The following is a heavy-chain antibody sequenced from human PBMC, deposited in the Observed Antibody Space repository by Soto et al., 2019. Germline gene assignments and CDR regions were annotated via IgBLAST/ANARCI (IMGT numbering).Heavy chain of an antibody. J-gene: IGHJ4*02. D-gene: IGHD2-15*01. V-gene: IGHV1-46*01. CDR2: INPSGGST. CDR1: GYTFTSYY. CDR3: ARGGCSGGSCYSLSL. Sequence: ASVKVSCKASGYTFTSYYMHWVRQAPGQGLEWMGIINPSGGSTGYAQKFQGRVTMTRDTSTSTVYMELSSLRSEDTAVYYCARGGCSGGSCYSLSLWGQGTLVTVSS.